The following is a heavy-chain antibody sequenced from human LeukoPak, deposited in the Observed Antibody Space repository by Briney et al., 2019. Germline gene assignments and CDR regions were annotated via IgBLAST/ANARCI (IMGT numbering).Heavy chain of an antibody. CDR3: ARAYSGYYYYMDV. J-gene: IGHJ6*03. Sequence: GGSLRLSCAASGFTFGSYWMSWVRQAPGKGLEWVANIKEDGSEKHYVDSMKGRFTISRDNAKNSLFLQMSSLRDEDAAVYYCARAYSGYYYYMDVWGKGTTVTVSS. V-gene: IGHV3-7*01. CDR1: GFTFGSYW. D-gene: IGHD3-10*01. CDR2: IKEDGSEK.